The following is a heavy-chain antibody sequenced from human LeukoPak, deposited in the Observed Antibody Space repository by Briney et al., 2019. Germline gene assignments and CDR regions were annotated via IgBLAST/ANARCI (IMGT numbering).Heavy chain of an antibody. J-gene: IGHJ4*02. D-gene: IGHD6-13*01. Sequence: SETLSLTCTVSGGSISGYYWSWIRQPAGQGLEWIGRIYSNGDTRYNPSLKSRVTMSVDTSKNQLSLKLGPVTAADTAVYYCARAAGAAGSQYFDYWGQGTLVTASS. CDR1: GGSISGYY. CDR2: IYSNGDT. CDR3: ARAAGAAGSQYFDY. V-gene: IGHV4-4*07.